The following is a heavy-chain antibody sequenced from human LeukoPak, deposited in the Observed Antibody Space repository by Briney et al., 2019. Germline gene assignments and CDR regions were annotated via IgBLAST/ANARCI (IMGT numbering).Heavy chain of an antibody. D-gene: IGHD3-10*01. CDR3: ARGGWQSYYLDY. J-gene: IGHJ4*02. CDR2: IYYSGST. Sequence: PSETLSLTCTVSGGSISSSSHYWGWIRQPPGKGLEWIGSIYYSGSTYYNPSLKSRVTIFVDTSKNQFSLKLNSVTAADTAVYYCARGGWQSYYLDYWGQGTLVTVSS. CDR1: GGSISSSSHY. V-gene: IGHV4-39*01.